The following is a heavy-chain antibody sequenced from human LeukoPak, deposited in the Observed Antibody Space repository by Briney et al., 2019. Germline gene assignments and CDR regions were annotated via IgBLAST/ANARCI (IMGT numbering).Heavy chain of an antibody. CDR1: GYTFTSYG. CDR3: ARGRGAAAGFSYYYYYYMDV. J-gene: IGHJ6*03. Sequence: GASVKVSCKASGYTFTSYGISWVRQAPGQGLEWMGWISDYNGNTNYAQKLQGRVTMTTDTSTSTAYMELRSLRSDDTAVYYCARGRGAAAGFSYYYYYYMDVWGKGTTVTVSS. CDR2: ISDYNGNT. V-gene: IGHV1-18*01. D-gene: IGHD6-13*01.